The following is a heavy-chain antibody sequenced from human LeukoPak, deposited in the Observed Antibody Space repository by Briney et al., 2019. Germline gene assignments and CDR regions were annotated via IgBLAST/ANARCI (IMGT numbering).Heavy chain of an antibody. J-gene: IGHJ4*02. CDR1: GFTFSSYG. CDR2: ISGGGGST. V-gene: IGHV3-23*01. D-gene: IGHD3-16*02. CDR3: ASRNYDYVWGSYRPGDY. Sequence: GGTLRLSCAASGFTFSSYGMSWVRQAPGKGLEWVSAISGGGGSTYYAGSVKGRFTISRDNSKNTLYLQMNSLRAEDTAVYYCASRNYDYVWGSYRPGDYWGQGTLVTVSS.